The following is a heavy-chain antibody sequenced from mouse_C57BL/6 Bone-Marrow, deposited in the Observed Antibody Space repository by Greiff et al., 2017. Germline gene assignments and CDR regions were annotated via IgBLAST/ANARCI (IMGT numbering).Heavy chain of an antibody. Sequence: VQLQESGAELVKPGASVKVSCKASGYTFTSYWMHWVKQRPGQGLEWIGRIHPSDSDTNYNQKFKGKATLTVDKSSSTAYMQLSSLTSEDSAVYYCAIHYYGSSYVIWDPFAYWGQGTLVTVSA. CDR1: GYTFTSYW. CDR2: IHPSDSDT. J-gene: IGHJ3*01. D-gene: IGHD1-1*01. V-gene: IGHV1-74*01. CDR3: AIHYYGSSYVIWDPFAY.